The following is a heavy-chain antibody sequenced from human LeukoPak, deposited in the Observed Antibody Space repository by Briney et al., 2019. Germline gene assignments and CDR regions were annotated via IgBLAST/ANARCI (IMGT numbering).Heavy chain of an antibody. Sequence: HPGGSLRLSCAASGFTFSSYWMSWVRQAPGKGLEWVANIKQDGSEKYYVDSVRGRFTISRDNAKNSLFLQMNSLRAEDTAVYYCVRGRFVAVAATKLEYYFDYWGQGTLVTVSS. CDR1: GFTFSSYW. CDR2: IKQDGSEK. J-gene: IGHJ4*02. V-gene: IGHV3-7*04. CDR3: VRGRFVAVAATKLEYYFDY. D-gene: IGHD6-19*01.